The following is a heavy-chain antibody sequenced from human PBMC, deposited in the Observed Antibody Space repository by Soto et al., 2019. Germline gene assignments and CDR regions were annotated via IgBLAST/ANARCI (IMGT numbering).Heavy chain of an antibody. CDR1: GYTLTELS. J-gene: IGHJ3*02. Sequence: SVKVSCKVSGYTLTELSMHWVRQAPGKGLEWMGGFDPEDGETIYAQKFQGRVTMTEDTSTDTAYMELSSLRSEDTAVYYCATVSRIVGTIDAFDIWGQGTMVTVSS. V-gene: IGHV1-24*01. CDR3: ATVSRIVGTIDAFDI. D-gene: IGHD1-26*01. CDR2: FDPEDGET.